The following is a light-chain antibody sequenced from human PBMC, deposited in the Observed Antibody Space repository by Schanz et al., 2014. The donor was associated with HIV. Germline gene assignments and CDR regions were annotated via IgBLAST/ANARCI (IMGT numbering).Light chain of an antibody. CDR3: QQRTNWPPLT. Sequence: DIVMTQSPATLSVSPGDTATLSCRASENVNNMLDWFQQKPGQAPRLLIYDASNRATGIPARFSGSGSGTDFTLTISSLEPEDFAVYYCQQRTNWPPLTFGQGTRLEIK. CDR1: ENVNNM. CDR2: DAS. J-gene: IGKJ5*01. V-gene: IGKV3-11*01.